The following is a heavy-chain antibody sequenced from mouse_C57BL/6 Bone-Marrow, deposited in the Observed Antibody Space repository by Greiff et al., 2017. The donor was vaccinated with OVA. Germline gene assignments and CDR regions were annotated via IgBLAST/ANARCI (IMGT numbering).Heavy chain of an antibody. J-gene: IGHJ1*03. Sequence: EVKLMESGGGLVQPGESLKLSCESNEYEFPSHDMSWVRKTPATRLELVAAINSDGGITYSPDPMARRFFISIDNTKKTLYLQMSSLRSEDTALYYCARHGMSYWYFDVWGTGTTVTVS. CDR3: ARHGMSYWYFDV. V-gene: IGHV5-2*01. CDR2: INSDGGIT. CDR1: EYEFPSHD. D-gene: IGHD4-1*01.